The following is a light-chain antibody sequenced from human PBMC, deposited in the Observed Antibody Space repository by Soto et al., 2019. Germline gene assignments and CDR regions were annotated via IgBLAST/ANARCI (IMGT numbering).Light chain of an antibody. CDR2: GAS. Sequence: EVVMAQCPATLSVSPGERATLTCRASQSVSSNLAWYQQNRGQAPRLLIYGASTRATGVPARFSGSGSGTEFTLTISSLQSEDFAVYYCLQYINWPRTFGQGSKVEIK. J-gene: IGKJ1*01. V-gene: IGKV3-15*01. CDR3: LQYINWPRT. CDR1: QSVSSN.